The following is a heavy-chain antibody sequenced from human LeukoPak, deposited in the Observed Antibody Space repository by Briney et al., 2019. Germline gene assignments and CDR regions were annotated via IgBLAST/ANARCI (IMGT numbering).Heavy chain of an antibody. CDR3: AKEDDYGGSSY. J-gene: IGHJ4*02. Sequence: GGSLRLSCAASGFIVSSNFMSWVRQAPGKGLEWVSVIYSGGGTNYADSVKGRFTLSRDNSKNTLYLQMNSLRAEDTAVYYCAKEDDYGGSSYWGQGTLVTVSS. CDR1: GFIVSSNF. D-gene: IGHD4-23*01. V-gene: IGHV3-53*05. CDR2: IYSGGGT.